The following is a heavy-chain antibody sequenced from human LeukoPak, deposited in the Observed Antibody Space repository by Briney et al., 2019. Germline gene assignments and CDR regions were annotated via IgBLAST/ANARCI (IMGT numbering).Heavy chain of an antibody. V-gene: IGHV4-34*01. J-gene: IGHJ6*03. D-gene: IGHD4-11*01. Sequence: SETLSLTCAVYGGSFSGYYWSWIRPPPGEGLEWIGEINHSGRTNYNPSLKSRVTISVDTSKNQFSLKLSAVTAADTPVYYCARRQRTVRLDYYYYMDVWGKGTTVTVSS. CDR2: INHSGRT. CDR1: GGSFSGYY. CDR3: ARRQRTVRLDYYYYMDV.